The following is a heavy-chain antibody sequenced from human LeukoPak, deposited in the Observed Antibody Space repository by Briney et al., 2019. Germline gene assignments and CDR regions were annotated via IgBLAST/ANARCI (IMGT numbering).Heavy chain of an antibody. CDR3: AGLYSSSWWNWFDP. CDR1: GYTFTSYG. CDR2: ISAYNVNT. Sequence: ASVKVSCKASGYTFTSYGISWVRQAPGQGLEWMGWISAYNVNTNYAQKLQGRVTMTTDTSTSTAYMELRSLRSDDTAVYYCAGLYSSSWWNWFDPWGQGTLVTVSS. D-gene: IGHD6-13*01. V-gene: IGHV1-18*01. J-gene: IGHJ5*02.